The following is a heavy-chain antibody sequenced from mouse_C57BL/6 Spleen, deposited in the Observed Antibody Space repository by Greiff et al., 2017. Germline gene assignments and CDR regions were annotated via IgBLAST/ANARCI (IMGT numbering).Heavy chain of an antibody. CDR1: GYTFTSYW. J-gene: IGHJ2*01. D-gene: IGHD1-1*01. CDR3: ARKVYYYGSSLIDY. CDR2: IHPNSGST. V-gene: IGHV1-64*01. Sequence: QVQLQQPGAELVKPGASVKLSCKASGYTFTSYWMHWVKQRPGQGLEWIGMIHPNSGSTNYNENFKSKATLTVDKSSSTAYMQLSSLTSEDSAVYYCARKVYYYGSSLIDYWGQGTTLTVSS.